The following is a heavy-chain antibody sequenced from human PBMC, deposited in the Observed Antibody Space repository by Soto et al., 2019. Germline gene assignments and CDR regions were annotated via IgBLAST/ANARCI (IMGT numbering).Heavy chain of an antibody. D-gene: IGHD1-1*01. CDR3: ARDGYDV. CDR1: GGSIRSGGYS. J-gene: IGHJ6*02. V-gene: IGHV4-30-2*01. CDR2: MYHSGST. Sequence: TRSHTCAVSGGSIRSGGYSWSWIRQPPGKGLEWIGYMYHSGSTYYNPSLKSRVTISIDRSKNQFSLKLSSVTAADTAVYYCARDGYDVWGQGTTVT.